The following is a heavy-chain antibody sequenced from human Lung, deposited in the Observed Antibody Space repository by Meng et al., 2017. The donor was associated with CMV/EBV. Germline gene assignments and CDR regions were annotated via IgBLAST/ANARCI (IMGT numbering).Heavy chain of an antibody. D-gene: IGHD2-21*01. CDR2: ISDNGGGI. J-gene: IGHJ4*02. CDR3: AKMGSGGDSYYFDY. V-gene: IGHV3-23*01. Sequence: VQLLESGGDLVQPGGSLRVSCVGSEFTFSSDAMSWVRQAPGKGREWVSIISDNGGGIYYADSVKGRFTISRDNSENTVYMQMNSLRAEDTAVYYCAKMGSGGDSYYFDYWGQGTLVTVSS. CDR1: EFTFSSDA.